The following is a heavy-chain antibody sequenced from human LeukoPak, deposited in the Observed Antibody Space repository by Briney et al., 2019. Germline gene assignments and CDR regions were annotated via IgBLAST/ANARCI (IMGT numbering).Heavy chain of an antibody. J-gene: IGHJ6*03. Sequence: GGSLRLSCAASGFTFSSYAMSWVRQAPGKGLEWVSDISGSGRGGSTHYADSVKGRFTISRDNSKNTLYLQMNSLRAEDTAVYYCNAYYDYDWGRYMDVWGKGTTVSVSS. CDR1: GFTFSSYA. CDR2: ISGSGRGGST. CDR3: NAYYDYDWGRYMDV. D-gene: IGHD3-16*01. V-gene: IGHV3-23*01.